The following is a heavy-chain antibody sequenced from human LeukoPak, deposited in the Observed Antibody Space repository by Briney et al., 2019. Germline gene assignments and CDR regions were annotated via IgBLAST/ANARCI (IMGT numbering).Heavy chain of an antibody. CDR2: IKEDGNEK. J-gene: IGHJ6*03. CDR1: GFTFSSYA. CDR3: ARDPTYYYYYMDV. V-gene: IGHV3-7*01. Sequence: PGGSLRLSCAASGFTFSSYAMSWVRQAPGKGLEWVANIKEDGNEKNYVDSVKGRFTISRDNAKNSLYLQMNSLRAEDTAVYYCARDPTYYYYYMDVWGKGTTVTVSS.